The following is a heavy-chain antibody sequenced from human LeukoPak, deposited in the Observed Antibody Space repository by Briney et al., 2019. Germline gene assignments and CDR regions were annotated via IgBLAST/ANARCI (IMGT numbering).Heavy chain of an antibody. J-gene: IGHJ4*02. CDR1: GFTFSSYG. Sequence: PGGTLRLSCAASGFTFSSYGMSWVRQAPGKGLEWVSAISGSGGSTYYADSVKGRFTVSRDNSKNTLYLQMNSLRAEDTAVYYCARVTGYMIEDQFDYWGQGTLVTVSS. CDR2: ISGSGGST. CDR3: ARVTGYMIEDQFDY. V-gene: IGHV3-23*01. D-gene: IGHD3-22*01.